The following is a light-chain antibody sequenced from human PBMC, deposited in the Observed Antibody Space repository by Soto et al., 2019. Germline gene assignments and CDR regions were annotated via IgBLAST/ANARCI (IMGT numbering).Light chain of an antibody. CDR2: AVS. CDR3: SSYTTSSTPPYV. V-gene: IGLV2-14*03. Sequence: QSALTQPASVSGSPGRSITISCTGTSSDVDAYNYVSWYQQHPGKAPKLMIYAVSNRPSGVSNRFSGSKSGNTASLTISGLQAEDEADYYCSSYTTSSTPPYVFGTGTKVTVL. J-gene: IGLJ1*01. CDR1: SSDVDAYNY.